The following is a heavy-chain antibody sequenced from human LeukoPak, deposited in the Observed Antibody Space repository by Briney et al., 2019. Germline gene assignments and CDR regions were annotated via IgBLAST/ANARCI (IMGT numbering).Heavy chain of an antibody. V-gene: IGHV1-69*04. CDR3: ATTPGGYCSGGSCHNLNWFDP. D-gene: IGHD2-15*01. CDR2: IILILGIA. Sequence: VASVKVSCKASGGTFSSYAICWVRQAPGQGLEWVGRIILILGIANYAQKFQGRVTITADKSTSTAYMELSSLRSEDTAVYYCATTPGGYCSGGSCHNLNWFDPWGQGTLVTVSS. J-gene: IGHJ5*02. CDR1: GGTFSSYA.